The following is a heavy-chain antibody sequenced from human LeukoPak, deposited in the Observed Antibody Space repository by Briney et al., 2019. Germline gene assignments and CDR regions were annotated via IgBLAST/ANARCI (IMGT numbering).Heavy chain of an antibody. CDR1: GGSISSYY. CDR3: ARGVFWGSRWYFDL. Sequence: SETLSLTCTVSGGSISSYYWSWIRQPPGKGLEWIGYIYYSGSTNYNPSLKSRVAISVDTSKNQFSLKLSSVTAAGTAMYYCARGVFWGSRWYFDLWGRGTLVTVSS. V-gene: IGHV4-59*01. D-gene: IGHD7-27*01. CDR2: IYYSGST. J-gene: IGHJ2*01.